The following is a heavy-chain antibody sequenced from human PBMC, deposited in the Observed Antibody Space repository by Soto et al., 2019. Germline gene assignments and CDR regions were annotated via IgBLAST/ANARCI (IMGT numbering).Heavy chain of an antibody. CDR2: IIPIFGTA. Sequence: SVKVSCKASGGTFSSYAISCVRQAPGQGLEWMGGIIPIFGTANYAQKFQGRVTITADKSTSTAYMELSSLRSEDTAVYYCARVGEHSSSWPPYDYWGQGTLVTVSS. J-gene: IGHJ4*02. CDR3: ARVGEHSSSWPPYDY. D-gene: IGHD6-13*01. V-gene: IGHV1-69*06. CDR1: GGTFSSYA.